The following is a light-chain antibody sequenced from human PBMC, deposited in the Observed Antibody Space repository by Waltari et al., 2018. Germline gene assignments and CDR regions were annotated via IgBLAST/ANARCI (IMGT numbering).Light chain of an antibody. CDR3: QQYDELPRT. CDR2: DAS. V-gene: IGKV1-33*01. CDR1: QDITNF. Sequence: DIQMTQSPSALSASVGDSVTITCQASQDITNFLNGYQLKPVKAPKLLIYDASNLEVGVSSRFSASGSETHFTFTISNLQPEDFATYFCQQYDELPRTFGGGTRVEVE. J-gene: IGKJ4*01.